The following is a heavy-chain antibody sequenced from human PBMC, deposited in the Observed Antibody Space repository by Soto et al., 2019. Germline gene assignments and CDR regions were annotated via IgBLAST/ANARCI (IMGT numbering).Heavy chain of an antibody. V-gene: IGHV3-30*18. CDR2: ISYDGSNR. J-gene: IGHJ6*02. CDR3: EKDLYCRYDQRGGYFGMEV. Sequence: QVQLVETGGGVVQPGRSLRLSCAASGFTFSNFGIHWVRQAPGKGLEWVAVISYDGSNRYYGDYVKGRFTISRDNFKNSLYPQMIILRSEETAVYYCEKDLYCRYDQRGGYFGMEVWGQGTTGTVSS. D-gene: IGHD5-12*01. CDR1: GFTFSNFG.